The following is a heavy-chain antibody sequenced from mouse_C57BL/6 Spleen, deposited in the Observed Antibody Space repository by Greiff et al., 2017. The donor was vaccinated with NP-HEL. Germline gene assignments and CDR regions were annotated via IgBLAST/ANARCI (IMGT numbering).Heavy chain of an antibody. CDR2: INPNNGGT. CDR1: GYTFTDYY. D-gene: IGHD4-1*01. J-gene: IGHJ2*01. V-gene: IGHV1-26*01. CDR3: AREWDGYYFDY. Sequence: VQLQQSGPELVKPGASVKISCKASGYTFTDYYMNWVKQSHGKSLEWIGDINPNNGGTSYNQKFKGKATLTVDKSSSTAYMELRSLTSEDSAVYYCAREWDGYYFDYWGQGTTLTVSS.